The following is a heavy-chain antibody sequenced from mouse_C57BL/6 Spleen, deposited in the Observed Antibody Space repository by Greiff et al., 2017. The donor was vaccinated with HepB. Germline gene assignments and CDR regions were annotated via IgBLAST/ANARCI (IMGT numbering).Heavy chain of an antibody. D-gene: IGHD1-1*02. Sequence: VQLQQPGAELVKPGASVKLSCKASGYTFTSYWMQWVKQRPGQGLEWIGEIDPSDSYTNYNQKFKGKATLTVDTSSSTAYMQLSSLTSEDSAVYYCARYGKGDYFDYWGQGTTLTVSS. CDR2: IDPSDSYT. V-gene: IGHV1-50*01. CDR3: ARYGKGDYFDY. J-gene: IGHJ2*01. CDR1: GYTFTSYW.